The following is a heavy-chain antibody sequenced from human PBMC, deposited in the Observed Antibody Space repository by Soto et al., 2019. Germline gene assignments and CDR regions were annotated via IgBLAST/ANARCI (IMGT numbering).Heavy chain of an antibody. CDR3: ARHRTSVNWYFDL. CDR1: GDSISSYY. J-gene: IGHJ2*01. D-gene: IGHD2-2*01. V-gene: IGHV4-59*01. Sequence: QVQLQESGPGLVKPSETPSLTCTVSGDSISSYYWSWVRQPPGKDLEWIGYIPYTGHTNHNTSLKSRVTIPVEPSRKQFSLNLSAVTAADTAVYYCARHRTSVNWYFDLWGRSTLVSVSS. CDR2: IPYTGHT.